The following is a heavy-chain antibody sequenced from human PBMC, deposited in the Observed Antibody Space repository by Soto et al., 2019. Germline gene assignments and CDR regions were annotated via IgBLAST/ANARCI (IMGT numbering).Heavy chain of an antibody. CDR1: GGSFSGYY. J-gene: IGHJ6*03. CDR2: INHSGST. Sequence: SETLSLTCAVYGGSFSGYYWSWIRQPPGKGLEWIGEINHSGSTNYNPSLKSRVTISVDTSKNQFSLKLSSVTAADTAVYYCARGPQGPWSVYYSYYYHYYLAVREKGSKVPVSS. CDR3: ARGPQGPWSVYYSYYYHYYLAV. D-gene: IGHD3-3*01. V-gene: IGHV4-34*01.